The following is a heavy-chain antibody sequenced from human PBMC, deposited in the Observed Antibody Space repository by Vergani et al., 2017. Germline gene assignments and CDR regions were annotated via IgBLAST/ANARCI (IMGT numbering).Heavy chain of an antibody. J-gene: IGHJ5*02. CDR3: AREILTGYYTGSSWFDP. Sequence: EVQLVESGGGLVQPGGSLRLSCAASGFTFSSYSMNWVRQAPGKGLEWVSYISSSSSTIYYADSVKGRFTISRDNAENSLYLQMNSLRAEDTAVYYCAREILTGYYTGSSWFDPWGQGTLVTVSS. D-gene: IGHD3-9*01. CDR2: ISSSSSTI. CDR1: GFTFSSYS. V-gene: IGHV3-48*01.